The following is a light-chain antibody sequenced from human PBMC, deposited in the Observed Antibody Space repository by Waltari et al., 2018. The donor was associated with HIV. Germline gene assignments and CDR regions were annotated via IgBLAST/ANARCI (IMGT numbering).Light chain of an antibody. CDR2: DAS. CDR1: QSVSDH. Sequence: DIVLTQSPATRSLSPGERATLSCRASQSVSDHLAWYQQKPGQAPRLLIYDASSRATGIPARFSGSGSGTDFTLTISSLEPEDFAVYYCQQRTNWIFGGGTKVEIK. CDR3: QQRTNWI. V-gene: IGKV3-11*01. J-gene: IGKJ4*01.